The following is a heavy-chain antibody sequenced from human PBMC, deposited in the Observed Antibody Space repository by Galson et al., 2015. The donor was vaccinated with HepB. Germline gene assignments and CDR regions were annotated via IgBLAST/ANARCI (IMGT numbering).Heavy chain of an antibody. J-gene: IGHJ5*02. CDR3: AYRDSTRTSSWAHNYFDP. Sequence: PALVKPTQTLTLTCTFSGFSLTTSEVGVGWIRQPPGQALEWLALIYWDDDKYYSPSLQSRLTITKDTSKNQVVLTMTNTDPVDTATYYCAYRDSTRTSSWAHNYFDPWGQGTLVTVSS. CDR2: IYWDDDK. CDR1: GFSLTTSEVG. D-gene: IGHD6-13*01. V-gene: IGHV2-5*02.